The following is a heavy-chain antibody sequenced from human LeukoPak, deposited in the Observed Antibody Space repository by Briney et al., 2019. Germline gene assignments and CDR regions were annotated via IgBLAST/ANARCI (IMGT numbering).Heavy chain of an antibody. J-gene: IGHJ4*02. D-gene: IGHD3-10*02. V-gene: IGHV3-30*18. Sequence: TGGSLRLSCAASGFTFSSYGMHWVRQAPGKGLEWVAVISYDGSIKYYADSVKGRFTISRDNSKNTLFLQMNSLRAEDTAVYYCAKDRHPGYVLYYFDYWGQGTLVTVSS. CDR1: GFTFSSYG. CDR2: ISYDGSIK. CDR3: AKDRHPGYVLYYFDY.